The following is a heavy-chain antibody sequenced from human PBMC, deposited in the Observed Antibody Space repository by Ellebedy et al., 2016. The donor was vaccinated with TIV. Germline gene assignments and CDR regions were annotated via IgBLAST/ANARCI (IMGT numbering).Heavy chain of an antibody. CDR3: VSYPRPSVDYLVFDF. J-gene: IGHJ4*02. Sequence: GESLKISXAASGSTFNNQAMGWVRQSPGKGLECVSVVSGSGDRTYSADSVQGRFTISRDNSKNTLYMQMNGLTVEDTAIYYCVSYPRPSVDYLVFDFWGQGALVTVSS. CDR2: VSGSGDRT. D-gene: IGHD3/OR15-3a*01. CDR1: GSTFNNQA. V-gene: IGHV3-23*01.